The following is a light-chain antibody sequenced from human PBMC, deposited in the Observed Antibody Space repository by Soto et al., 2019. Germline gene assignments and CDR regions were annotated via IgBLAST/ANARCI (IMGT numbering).Light chain of an antibody. J-gene: IGKJ5*01. Sequence: EIVMTQSPATLSVSPGERATLSCRASQSVGSFLAWYQQKPGQAPRLLIYGASSRPTGIPDRFSGSGSGTDFTLTISRLEPEDFAVYYCQQYGSSPITFGQGTRLEIK. V-gene: IGKV3-20*01. CDR3: QQYGSSPIT. CDR2: GAS. CDR1: QSVGSF.